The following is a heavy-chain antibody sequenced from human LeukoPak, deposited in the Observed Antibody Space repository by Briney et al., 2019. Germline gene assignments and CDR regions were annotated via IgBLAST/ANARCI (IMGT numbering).Heavy chain of an antibody. CDR3: AGAMAHYYDSSGQASYYYYYMDV. Sequence: SETLSLTCTVSGASISSSPYYWGWIRQSPGKGLEWIGSISYSGTTYYNPSLKSRVTISVDTSKNQFSLKLSSVTAADTAVYYCAGAMAHYYDSSGQASYYYYYMDVWGKGTTVTISS. CDR1: GASISSSPYY. J-gene: IGHJ6*03. CDR2: ISYSGTT. D-gene: IGHD3-22*01. V-gene: IGHV4-39*07.